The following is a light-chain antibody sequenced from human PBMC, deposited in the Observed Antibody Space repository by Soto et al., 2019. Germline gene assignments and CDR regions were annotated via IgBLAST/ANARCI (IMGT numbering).Light chain of an antibody. J-gene: IGKJ2*01. Sequence: IVMTQSPATLSVSPGVRATLSCRASQSVYYRFAWYRRRPGQAPKLLVYGASTRATRIPARFSGGGSGTEFSLPIRSLQSEDFSISYCQRYNVWPMYSFGQGTRLEIK. V-gene: IGKV3-15*01. CDR2: GAS. CDR3: QRYNVWPMYS. CDR1: QSVYYR.